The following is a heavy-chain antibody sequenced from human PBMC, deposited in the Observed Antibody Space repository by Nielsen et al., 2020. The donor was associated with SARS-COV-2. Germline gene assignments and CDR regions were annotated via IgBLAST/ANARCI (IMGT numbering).Heavy chain of an antibody. CDR2: INPNSGGT. D-gene: IGHD3-22*01. Sequence: ALVKVSCKASGYTFTGYYMHWVRQAPGQGLEWMGWINPNSGGTNYAQKFQGRVTMTRDTSISTAYMELSRLRSDDTAVYYCARERYYDSSGYNAVYFDLWGRGTLVTVSS. V-gene: IGHV1-2*02. CDR1: GYTFTGYY. J-gene: IGHJ2*01. CDR3: ARERYYDSSGYNAVYFDL.